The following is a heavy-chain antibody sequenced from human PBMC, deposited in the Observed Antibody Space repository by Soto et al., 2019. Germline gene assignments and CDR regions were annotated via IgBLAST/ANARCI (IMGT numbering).Heavy chain of an antibody. V-gene: IGHV1-58*01. D-gene: IGHD3-16*01. CDR2: IVVGSGNT. J-gene: IGHJ6*02. Sequence: ASVKVSCKASGFTFRNSAVQWVRQARGQRLEWIGWIVVGSGNTIYAQNFHERVTVTRDMSTSTTYMELSSLRSEDTAVYYCARAGRYSNYGGGRYYFYYGMDVWGQGTTVTVSS. CDR1: GFTFRNSA. CDR3: ARAGRYSNYGGGRYYFYYGMDV.